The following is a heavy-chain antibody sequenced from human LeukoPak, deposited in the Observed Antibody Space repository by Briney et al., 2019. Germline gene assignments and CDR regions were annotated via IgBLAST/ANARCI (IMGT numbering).Heavy chain of an antibody. CDR3: ASSRGYSGYDPIDY. V-gene: IGHV3-30-3*01. CDR2: ISYDGSNK. J-gene: IGHJ4*02. D-gene: IGHD5-12*01. Sequence: GGSPRLSCAASGFTFSSYAMHWVRQAPGKGLEWVAVISYDGSNKYYADSVKGRFTISRDNSKNTLYLQMNSLRAEDTAVYYCASSRGYSGYDPIDYWGQGTLVTVSS. CDR1: GFTFSSYA.